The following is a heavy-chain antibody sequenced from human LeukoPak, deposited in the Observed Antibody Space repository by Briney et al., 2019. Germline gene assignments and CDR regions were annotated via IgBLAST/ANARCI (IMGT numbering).Heavy chain of an antibody. Sequence: SVKVSCKASGFTSTNFAVQWVRQARGQRLEWIGWIIVGSGATKCAQDFQERVTITRDLSTSTLYMELRSLTSEDTAVYYCAADLSNPRMGASYLDSWGQGTPVTVSS. CDR2: IIVGSGAT. CDR1: GFTSTNFA. V-gene: IGHV1-58*01. CDR3: AADLSNPRMGASYLDS. D-gene: IGHD3-16*01. J-gene: IGHJ4*02.